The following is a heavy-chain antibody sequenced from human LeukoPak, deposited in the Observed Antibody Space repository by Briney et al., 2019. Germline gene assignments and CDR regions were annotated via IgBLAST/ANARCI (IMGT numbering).Heavy chain of an antibody. CDR2: INHSGST. J-gene: IGHJ4*02. V-gene: IGHV4-34*01. CDR3: ARVGAPIDY. D-gene: IGHD1-26*01. CDR1: GGSFSGYY. Sequence: PSETLSLTCAVYGGSFSGYYWSWIRQPPGKGLEWIGEINHSGSTNYNPSLKSRVTISVDTSKNQFSLKLSSVTAADTAVYYCARVGAPIDYWGQGTLVTVSS.